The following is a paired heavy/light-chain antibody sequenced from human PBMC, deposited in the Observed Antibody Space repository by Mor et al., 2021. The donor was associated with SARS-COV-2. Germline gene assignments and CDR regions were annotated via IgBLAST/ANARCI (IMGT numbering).Light chain of an antibody. CDR2: AAS. CDR1: QSISSY. Sequence: DIQMTQSPSSLSASVGDRVTITCRASQSISSYLNWYQQKPGKAPKLLIYAASSLQSGVPSRFSGSGSGTDFTLTISSLQPEDFATYYCQQSYSTPTTFGQGTKMEIK. V-gene: IGKV1-39*01. CDR3: QQSYSTPTT. J-gene: IGKJ1*01.
Heavy chain of an antibody. D-gene: IGHD1-26*01. Sequence: QVQLVESGGGVVQPGRSLRLSCAASGFTFSNYAIHWVRQAPGKGLEWVAVISYDGSNKYYADSVKGRFTISRDNSKNTLYLQMNSLRAEDTAVYYCASCPAAWGRWKLLNLQHWGQGTLVTVSS. CDR3: ASCPAAWGRWKLLNLQH. CDR2: ISYDGSNK. J-gene: IGHJ1*01. V-gene: IGHV3-30-3*01. CDR1: GFTFSNYA.